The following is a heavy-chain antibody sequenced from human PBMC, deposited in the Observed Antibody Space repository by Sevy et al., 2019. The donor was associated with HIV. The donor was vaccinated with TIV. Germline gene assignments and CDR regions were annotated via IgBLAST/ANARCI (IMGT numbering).Heavy chain of an antibody. D-gene: IGHD6-19*01. CDR1: GFTFSSYW. V-gene: IGHV3-74*01. Sequence: GGSLRLSCAASGFTFSSYWMHWVRQAPGKGLVWVSRIISDGSSTSYADSVKGRFTISRDNAKNTLYLQMNSLRAEDTAVYYCARVYSSGYYYYGIDVLGQGTTVTVSS. CDR3: ARVYSSGYYYYGIDV. CDR2: IISDGSST. J-gene: IGHJ6*02.